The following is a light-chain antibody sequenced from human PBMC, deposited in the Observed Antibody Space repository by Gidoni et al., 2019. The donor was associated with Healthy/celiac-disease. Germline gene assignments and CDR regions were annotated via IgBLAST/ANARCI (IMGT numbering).Light chain of an antibody. V-gene: IGLV1-47*01. J-gene: IGLJ2*01. Sequence: QSVLTQPPSASGTPGQRVTISCSGSSSNIGRHYVYWYQQLPGTAPKLLLYRNNQRPAGVPDRFSGSKSCTSASLASSGLRSEDEADYYCAAWDDSLSGVVFGGGTTLPVL. CDR2: RNN. CDR3: AAWDDSLSGVV. CDR1: SSNIGRHY.